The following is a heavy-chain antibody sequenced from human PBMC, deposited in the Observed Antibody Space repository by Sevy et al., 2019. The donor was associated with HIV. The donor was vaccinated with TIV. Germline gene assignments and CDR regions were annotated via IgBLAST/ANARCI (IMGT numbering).Heavy chain of an antibody. CDR2: ISGPGYGT. CDR3: AKALNPALESMLEVNLRSLKGFDV. V-gene: IGHV3-23*01. J-gene: IGHJ3*01. CDR1: GFTFNTHA. D-gene: IGHD3-22*01. Sequence: GGSLRLSCAASGFTFNTHAMNWVRQAPGKGLEWVSVISGPGYGTNYADSVKGRLTISRDNSKNTLNLQMNSLRNDETAVDYCAKALNPALESMLEVNLRSLKGFDVWGQGTMVTVSS.